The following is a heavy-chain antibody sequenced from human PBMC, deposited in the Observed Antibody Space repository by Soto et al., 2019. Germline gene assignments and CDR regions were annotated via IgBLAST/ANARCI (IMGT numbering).Heavy chain of an antibody. D-gene: IGHD2-21*01. CDR2: IYVTGAV. Sequence: SETLSLTCSVSGAALNSGNYYWSWIRQVPGKGLEWIGHIYVTGAVDYNPSLRDRITISQDTSERQFSLNLRLVTAADTAVYYCARLRIATNNYKWFDPRGQGTLVTVSS. J-gene: IGHJ5*02. CDR1: GAALNSGNYY. V-gene: IGHV4-31*03. CDR3: ARLRIATNNYKWFDP.